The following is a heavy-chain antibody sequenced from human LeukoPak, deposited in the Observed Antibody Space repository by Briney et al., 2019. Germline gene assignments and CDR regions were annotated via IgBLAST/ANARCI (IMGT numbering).Heavy chain of an antibody. CDR3: ARQYYDSSGSRAFDI. V-gene: IGHV5-51*01. CDR1: GYSFTNYW. Sequence: GESLKISCKGSGYSFTNYWIGWVRQMSGKGLEWMGIIYPGDSDTRYSPSFQGQVTISADKSISTAYLQWSSLKASDTAMYYCARQYYDSSGSRAFDIWGQGTMVTVS. J-gene: IGHJ3*02. CDR2: IYPGDSDT. D-gene: IGHD3-22*01.